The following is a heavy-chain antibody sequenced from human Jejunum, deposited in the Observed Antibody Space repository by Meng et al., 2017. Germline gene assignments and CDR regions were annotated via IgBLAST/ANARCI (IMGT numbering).Heavy chain of an antibody. D-gene: IGHD4/OR15-4a*01. Sequence: SETLSLTCAAVGYFISSDYYWGWIRQPPGKGLEWFASIYKTGSLYYSPSLKSRVTISLDMSKTQFSLKMSSVTAADTAVYYCASGTKLTYFDHWGQGTLVTVSS. CDR2: IYKTGSL. V-gene: IGHV4-38-2*01. CDR3: ASGTKLTYFDH. J-gene: IGHJ4*02. CDR1: GYFISSDYY.